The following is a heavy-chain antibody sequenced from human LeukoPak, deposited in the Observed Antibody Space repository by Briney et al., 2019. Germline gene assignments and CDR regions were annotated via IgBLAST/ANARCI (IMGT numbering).Heavy chain of an antibody. D-gene: IGHD2/OR15-2a*01. CDR3: AKDLGDYDQMYFFNH. Sequence: GGSLRLSCVASGFMFDTHGMDWVRQAPGKGLEWVAFIRYDGYYTYYADSVKGRFTISRDNSKNTLSLQMNSLRAEDTAVYYCAKDLGDYDQMYFFNHWGQGTLVTVSS. V-gene: IGHV3-30*02. CDR1: GFMFDTHG. J-gene: IGHJ4*02. CDR2: IRYDGYYT.